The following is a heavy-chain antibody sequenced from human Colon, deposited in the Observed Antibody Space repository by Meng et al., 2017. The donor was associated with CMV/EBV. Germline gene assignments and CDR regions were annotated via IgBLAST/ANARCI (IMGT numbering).Heavy chain of an antibody. D-gene: IGHD3-3*01. CDR1: GFTFSTYS. J-gene: IGHJ5*02. Sequence: ESLKISCAASGFTFSTYSMNWIRQPPGKGLEWIGEINHSGSTNYNPSLKSRVTISVDTSKNQFSLKLSSVTAADTAVYYCARGLRFLEWFGWFDPWGQGTLVTVSS. CDR2: INHSGST. V-gene: IGHV4-34*01. CDR3: ARGLRFLEWFGWFDP.